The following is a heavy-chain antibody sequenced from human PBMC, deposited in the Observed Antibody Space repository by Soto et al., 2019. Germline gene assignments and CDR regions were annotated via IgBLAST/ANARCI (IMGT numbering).Heavy chain of an antibody. Sequence: SGGSLRLSCAASGFTFSSYAMHWVRQAPGKGLEWVSVIYSGGSTYYADSVKGRFTISRDNSKNTLYLQMNSLRAEDTAVYYCARDTTYSPHYYYGMDVWGQGTTVTVSS. CDR2: IYSGGST. V-gene: IGHV3-53*01. CDR1: GFTFSSYA. J-gene: IGHJ6*02. CDR3: ARDTTYSPHYYYGMDV. D-gene: IGHD6-13*01.